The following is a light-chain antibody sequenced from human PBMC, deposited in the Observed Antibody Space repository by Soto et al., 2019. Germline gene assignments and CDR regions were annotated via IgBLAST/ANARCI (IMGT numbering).Light chain of an antibody. CDR3: SSYTSSSTLYVV. CDR1: MRDVGAYNL. Sequence: QSALTQPASVSGSAGQSITISCSGTMRDVGAYNLVSWYQQHPGTAPKLIIYEVRNRPSGISSRFSGSRSGNTASLTISGLQAEDEADYYCSSYTSSSTLYVVFGGGTKVTVL. CDR2: EVR. V-gene: IGLV2-14*01. J-gene: IGLJ2*01.